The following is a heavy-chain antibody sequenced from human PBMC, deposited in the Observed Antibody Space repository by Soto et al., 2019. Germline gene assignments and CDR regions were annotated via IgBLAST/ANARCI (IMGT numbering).Heavy chain of an antibody. CDR1: GGSISSGGYS. Sequence: SETLSLTCAVSGGSISSGGYSWSWIRQPPGKGLEWIGYIYHSGSTYYNPSLKSRVTISVDRSKNQFSLKLSSVTAADTAVYYCARVSMLGSSWFFDYWGQGTLVTVSS. J-gene: IGHJ4*02. D-gene: IGHD6-13*01. CDR3: ARVSMLGSSWFFDY. V-gene: IGHV4-30-2*01. CDR2: IYHSGST.